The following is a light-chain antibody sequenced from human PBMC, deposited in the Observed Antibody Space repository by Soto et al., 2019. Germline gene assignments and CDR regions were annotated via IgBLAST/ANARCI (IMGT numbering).Light chain of an antibody. CDR2: AVS. Sequence: DIQMTQSPSSLSASIGDIVTLTCRASQSIGTNLNWYQQRPGKAPKLLIYAVSSLQSGVSSGFSGSGSGTDVTLSINRLQREDFATYYCQQTYSAPPLFGQGTKVEI. CDR3: QQTYSAPPL. CDR1: QSIGTN. V-gene: IGKV1-39*01. J-gene: IGKJ1*01.